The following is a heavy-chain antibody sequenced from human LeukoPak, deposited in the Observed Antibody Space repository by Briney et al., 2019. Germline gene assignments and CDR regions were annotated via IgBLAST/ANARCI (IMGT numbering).Heavy chain of an antibody. Sequence: GGSLRLSCAASGFKFRDYYMSWIRQAPGKGLEWNSYITMSGSVIQYSSSVKGRFTTSRDNARNSLYLQMNSLRADDTAVYYCARGGWSRGWFDPWGQGTLVTVSS. CDR1: GFKFRDYY. J-gene: IGHJ5*02. V-gene: IGHV3-11*01. CDR2: ITMSGSVI. D-gene: IGHD6-19*01. CDR3: ARGGWSRGWFDP.